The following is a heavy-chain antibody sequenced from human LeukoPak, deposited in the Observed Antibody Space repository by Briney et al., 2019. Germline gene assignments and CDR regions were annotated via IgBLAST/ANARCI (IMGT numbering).Heavy chain of an antibody. CDR3: AAVTTAD. V-gene: IGHV3-74*01. D-gene: IGHD4-17*01. CDR2: INTDGSTT. Sequence: PGGSLRLSCAASGFTFSSYWMYWVRQAPGKGLVWVSRINTDGSTTNYADSVKGRFTISRENAKNTLYLQMNSLRAEDTAVYYCAAVTTADWGPGTLVTVSS. J-gene: IGHJ4*02. CDR1: GFTFSSYW.